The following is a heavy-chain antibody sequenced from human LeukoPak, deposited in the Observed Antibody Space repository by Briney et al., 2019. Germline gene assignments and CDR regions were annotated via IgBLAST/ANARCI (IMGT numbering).Heavy chain of an antibody. Sequence: SETLSLTCAVYGGSFSGYYWSWIRQPPGKGLEWIGEINHSGSTNYNPSLKSRVTISVDTSKNQFSLKLSSVTAADTAVYYCARHSAVADDAFDIWVQGTMVTVSS. CDR1: GGSFSGYY. CDR2: INHSGST. J-gene: IGHJ3*02. D-gene: IGHD6-19*01. CDR3: ARHSAVADDAFDI. V-gene: IGHV4-34*01.